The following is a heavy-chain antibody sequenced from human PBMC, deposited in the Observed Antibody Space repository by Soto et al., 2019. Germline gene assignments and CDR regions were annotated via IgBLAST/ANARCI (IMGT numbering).Heavy chain of an antibody. Sequence: SETLSLTCTVSGGSVLNGGYYWNWILQRPGEGLQWIGKIFFSGDTHYSPALKSRLFISIDTSKNDFSLRLSSVTAADTAVYYCVHHGGDPYYHDFWGQGMLVTVSS. CDR2: IFFSGDT. CDR1: GGSVLNGGYY. CDR3: VHHGGDPYYHDF. V-gene: IGHV4-31*03. D-gene: IGHD4-17*01. J-gene: IGHJ4*02.